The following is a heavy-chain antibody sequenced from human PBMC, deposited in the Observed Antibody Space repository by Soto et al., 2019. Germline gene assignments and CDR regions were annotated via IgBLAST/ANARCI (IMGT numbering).Heavy chain of an antibody. D-gene: IGHD3-9*01. CDR2: IYYSGST. CDR3: ARAPRDFDRSYTPFDY. V-gene: IGHV4-31*03. J-gene: IGHJ4*02. CDR1: GGSISSGGYY. Sequence: PSETLSLTCTVSGGSISSGGYYWSWIRQHPGKGLEWIGYIYYSGSTYYNPSLKSRVTISVDTSKNQFSLKLSSVTAADPAVYYCARAPRDFDRSYTPFDYWGQGTLVTVSS.